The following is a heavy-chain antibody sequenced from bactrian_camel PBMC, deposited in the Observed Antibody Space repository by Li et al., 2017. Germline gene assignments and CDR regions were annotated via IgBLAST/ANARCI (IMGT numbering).Heavy chain of an antibody. CDR1: RITYSNYC. CDR3: TKDRSYGTRNWAQST. Sequence: GGGSVQAGGSLRLSCATSRITYSNYCVAWFRQAPGKEREAVAAIRTAGGNGVRYYADSVKGRFTISPDNAKDTMYLDMKSLKPEDTAMYYCTKDRSYGTRNWAQSTRGQGTQVTVS. CDR2: IRTAGGNG. V-gene: IGHV3S1*01. D-gene: IGHD3*01. J-gene: IGHJ4*01.